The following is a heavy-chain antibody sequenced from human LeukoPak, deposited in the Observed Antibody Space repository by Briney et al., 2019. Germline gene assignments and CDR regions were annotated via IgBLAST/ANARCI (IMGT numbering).Heavy chain of an antibody. Sequence: GASVKVSCKASGYTFTSYGISWVRQAPGQGLEWMGWISAYNGNTNYAQKLQGRVTMTTDTSTSTAYMELRNLRSDDTAVYYCARVKTLLRFNDAFDIWGQGTMVTVSS. CDR2: ISAYNGNT. V-gene: IGHV1-18*01. D-gene: IGHD3-3*01. CDR1: GYTFTSYG. CDR3: ARVKTLLRFNDAFDI. J-gene: IGHJ3*02.